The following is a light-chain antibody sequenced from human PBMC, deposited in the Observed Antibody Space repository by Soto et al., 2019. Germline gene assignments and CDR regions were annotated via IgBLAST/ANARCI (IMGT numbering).Light chain of an antibody. CDR3: QQYNYWPPYT. CDR1: QSVSSN. J-gene: IGKJ2*01. CDR2: STS. V-gene: IGKV3-15*01. Sequence: EIVITQSPATLFVSPGERATLSCRASQSVSSNLAWYQQKPGQAPRLLIYSTSTRATGIPVRFSGSGSGTDFTLTISSLQSEDFAVYYCQQYNYWPPYTFGQGTKLEIK.